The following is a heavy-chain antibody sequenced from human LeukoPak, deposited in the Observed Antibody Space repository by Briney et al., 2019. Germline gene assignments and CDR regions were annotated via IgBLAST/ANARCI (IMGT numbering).Heavy chain of an antibody. CDR1: AFIFSSCD. Sequence: PGGSLRLSCAASAFIFSSCDMHWVRQAPGKGLEWVARISHDGTNKQYADSVKGRFTISRDNSKNTLYLQMNSLGAEDTAVYYCVKDGLMRFFDYWGQGTLVTVSS. CDR3: VKDGLMRFFDY. V-gene: IGHV3-30*18. CDR2: ISHDGTNK. J-gene: IGHJ4*02. D-gene: IGHD2-8*01.